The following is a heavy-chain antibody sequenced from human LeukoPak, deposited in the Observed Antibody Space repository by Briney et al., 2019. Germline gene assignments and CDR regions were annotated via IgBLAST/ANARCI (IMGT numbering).Heavy chain of an antibody. CDR3: ARAMNYYYYMDV. J-gene: IGHJ6*03. Sequence: PSETLSLTCTVSGGSISSHYWSWIRQPPGKGLEWIGYIYYSGSTNYNPSLKSRVTISVDTSKNQFSLKLSSVTAADTAVYYCARAMNYYYYMDVWDKGTTVTVSS. V-gene: IGHV4-59*11. CDR2: IYYSGST. CDR1: GGSISSHY.